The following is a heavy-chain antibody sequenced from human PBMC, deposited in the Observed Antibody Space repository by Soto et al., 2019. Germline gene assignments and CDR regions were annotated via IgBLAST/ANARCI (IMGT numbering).Heavy chain of an antibody. CDR2: IYYSGST. CDR1: GGSISSSSYY. CDR3: ATVWFGGSQH. D-gene: IGHD3-10*01. V-gene: IGHV4-39*01. J-gene: IGHJ1*01. Sequence: SETLSLTCTVSGGSISSSSYYWGWIRQPPGKGREWIGSIYYSGSTYYNPSLKSRVTISVDTSKNQFSLKLSSVTAADTAVYYCATVWFGGSQHWGQGTLVTVSS.